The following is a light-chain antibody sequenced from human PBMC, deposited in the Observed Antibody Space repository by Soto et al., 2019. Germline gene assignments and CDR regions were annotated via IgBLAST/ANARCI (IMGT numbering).Light chain of an antibody. J-gene: IGKJ3*01. V-gene: IGKV3-20*01. Sequence: EIVLTQSPGTLSLSPGERATLSCRASQSFSSSYLAWYQQKPGQAPRLLIYGASSRATGIPDRFSGSGSGTGFTLTISSLEPEDFAVYYCQHYGSALFTFGPGT. CDR1: QSFSSSY. CDR2: GAS. CDR3: QHYGSALFT.